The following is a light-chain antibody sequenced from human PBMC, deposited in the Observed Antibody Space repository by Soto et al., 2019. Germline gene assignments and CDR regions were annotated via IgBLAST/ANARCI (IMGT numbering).Light chain of an antibody. V-gene: IGLV2-14*01. CDR3: SSYTTTTRR. CDR2: EVS. CDR1: SSDIGSNNY. Sequence: QSALTQPASVSGSPGQSITISCTGTSSDIGSNNYVSWFQQRPGKAPTLIIYEVSNRPPGVYNHFSGSKSGNTASLTISVLLPEDEAEYYCSSYTTTTRRFGGATKLTVL. J-gene: IGLJ3*02.